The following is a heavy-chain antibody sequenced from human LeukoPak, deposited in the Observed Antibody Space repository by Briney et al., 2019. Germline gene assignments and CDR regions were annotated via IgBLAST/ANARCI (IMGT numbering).Heavy chain of an antibody. CDR3: ARDLRIAAAGTAGY. Sequence: ASVKVSCKASGYTFTSYGISWVRQAPGQGLEWMGWISAYNGNTNFAQKLQGRVTMTTDTSTSTAYMELRSLRSDDTAVYYCARDLRIAAAGTAGYWGQGTLVTVSS. D-gene: IGHD6-13*01. V-gene: IGHV1-18*01. CDR1: GYTFTSYG. CDR2: ISAYNGNT. J-gene: IGHJ4*02.